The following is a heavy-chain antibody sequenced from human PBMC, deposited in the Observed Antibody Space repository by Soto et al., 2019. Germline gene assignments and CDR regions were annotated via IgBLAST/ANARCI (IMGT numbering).Heavy chain of an antibody. D-gene: IGHD5-12*01. CDR2: INPSGGST. Sequence: GASVKVSCKAPGYTFNSYYMHWVRQAPGQGLEWMGIINPSGGSTSYAQKFQGRVTMTRDTSTSTVYMELSSLRSEDTAVYYCARVREMATSAFDIWGQGTMDTVSS. V-gene: IGHV1-46*02. J-gene: IGHJ3*02. CDR3: ARVREMATSAFDI. CDR1: GYTFNSYY.